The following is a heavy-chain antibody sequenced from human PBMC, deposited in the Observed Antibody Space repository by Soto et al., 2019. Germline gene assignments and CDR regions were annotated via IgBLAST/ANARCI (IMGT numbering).Heavy chain of an antibody. CDR3: ARGDVLLWFGEFNY. CDR2: INSDGSST. V-gene: IGHV3-74*01. Sequence: GGSLRLSCAASGFTFSSYWMHWVRQAPGKGLVWVSRINSDGSSTSYADSVKGRFTISRDNAKNTLYLQMNSLRAEDTAVYYCARGDVLLWFGEFNYWGQGTLVTVSS. CDR1: GFTFSSYW. D-gene: IGHD3-10*01. J-gene: IGHJ4*02.